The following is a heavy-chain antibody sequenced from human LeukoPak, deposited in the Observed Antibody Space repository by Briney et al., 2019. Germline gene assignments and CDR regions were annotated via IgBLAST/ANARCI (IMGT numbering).Heavy chain of an antibody. CDR2: ISPGGGTT. CDR3: ARDGAAALDY. J-gene: IGHJ4*02. D-gene: IGHD6-13*01. Sequence: GGSLRLSCAVSGFAFGSEAMSWVRQSPARGLEWVASISPGGGTTYYADYVKGRFTISRDNAKNSLYLQMSSLRAEDTAVYYCARDGAAALDYWGQGTLVTVSS. CDR1: GFAFGSEA. V-gene: IGHV3-23*01.